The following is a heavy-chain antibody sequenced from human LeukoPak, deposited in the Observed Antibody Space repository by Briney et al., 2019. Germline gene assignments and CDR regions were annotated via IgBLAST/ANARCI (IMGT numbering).Heavy chain of an antibody. V-gene: IGHV3-23*01. CDR1: GFTFSSYA. CDR3: AKDINWNDGFDY. Sequence: GGSLRLSCAASGFTFSSYAMSWVRQAPGKGLELVSAISGSGGSTYYADSVKGRFTSSRDNSKNTLYLQMNSLRAEDTAVYYCAKDINWNDGFDYWGQGTLVTVSS. D-gene: IGHD1-1*01. CDR2: ISGSGGST. J-gene: IGHJ4*02.